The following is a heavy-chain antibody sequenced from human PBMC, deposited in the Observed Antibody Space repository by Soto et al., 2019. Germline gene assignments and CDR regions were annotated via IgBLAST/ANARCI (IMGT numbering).Heavy chain of an antibody. CDR2: SNPKNGKI. J-gene: IGHJ5*02. D-gene: IGHD1-26*01. CDR3: ARDDTGSYYVA. V-gene: IGHV1-18*01. Sequence: QVQLVQSGAEVKAPGASVKVSLKTSGYTFKNYGITWVRQAPGQGLEWVGWSNPKNGKIESARKLQGRVTMTTDTSTTTAYMELRSLRSDDTAVYYCARDDTGSYYVAWGQGTLVTVSS. CDR1: GYTFKNYG.